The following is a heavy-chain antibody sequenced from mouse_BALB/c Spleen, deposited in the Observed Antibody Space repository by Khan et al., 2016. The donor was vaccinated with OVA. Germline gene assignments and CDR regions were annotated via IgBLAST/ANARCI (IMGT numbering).Heavy chain of an antibody. D-gene: IGHD1-1*01. Sequence: EVELVESGGDLVKPGGSLKLSCAASGFTFSTYGMSWVRQTPDKRLEWVATISSGGTYTYYPDSVKGRFTISRDNAKNTLYLQRSSLRSEGTAMXYCARHWVGVMDYWGQGTSVTVSS. V-gene: IGHV5-6*01. J-gene: IGHJ4*01. CDR2: ISSGGTYT. CDR3: ARHWVGVMDY. CDR1: GFTFSTYG.